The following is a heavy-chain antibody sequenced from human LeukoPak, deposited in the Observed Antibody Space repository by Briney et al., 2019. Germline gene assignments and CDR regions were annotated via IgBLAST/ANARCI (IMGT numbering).Heavy chain of an antibody. CDR1: GYTFTSYA. D-gene: IGHD3-10*01. CDR2: ISAYNGNT. V-gene: IGHV1-18*01. J-gene: IGHJ4*02. Sequence: ASVKVSCKASGYTFTSYAMNWVRQAPGQGLEWMGWISAYNGNTNYAQKLQGRVTMTTDTSTSTAYMELRSLRSDDTAVYYCARDLPSYYYGSGSSFDYWGQGTLVTVSS. CDR3: ARDLPSYYYGSGSSFDY.